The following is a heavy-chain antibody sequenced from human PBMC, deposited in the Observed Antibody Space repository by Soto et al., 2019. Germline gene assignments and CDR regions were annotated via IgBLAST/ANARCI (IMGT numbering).Heavy chain of an antibody. V-gene: IGHV1-18*01. CDR2: IRFYNDNT. CDR3: ASFPGYGGSGSSNFDY. Sequence: ASVKVSCKASGYTFINHGISWVRQAPGQGLEWMGGIRFYNDNTNYAPKFQGRVTMTADTSTSTAYMELSSLRSEDTAVYYCASFPGYGGSGSSNFDYWGQGTLVTVSS. D-gene: IGHD3-10*01. CDR1: GYTFINHG. J-gene: IGHJ4*02.